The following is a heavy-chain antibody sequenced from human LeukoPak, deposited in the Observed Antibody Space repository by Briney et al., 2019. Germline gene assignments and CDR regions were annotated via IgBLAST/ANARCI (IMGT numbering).Heavy chain of an antibody. J-gene: IGHJ3*02. CDR3: ARESSGNYYNPHALDI. Sequence: SETLSLTCTVSGGSISSYYWNWIRQPPGKGLEWIGYIYYSGSTNYNPSLKSRVTISVDTSKSQLSLKLSSVTAADTAVYYCARESSGNYYNPHALDIWGQGTMVTVSS. D-gene: IGHD3-10*01. CDR2: IYYSGST. CDR1: GGSISSYY. V-gene: IGHV4-59*01.